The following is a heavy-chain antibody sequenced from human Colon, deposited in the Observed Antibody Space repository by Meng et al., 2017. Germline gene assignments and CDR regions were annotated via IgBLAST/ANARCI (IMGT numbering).Heavy chain of an antibody. Sequence: QVQLQESGPGLVKPSQTLSLTCTVSGASISSGDYYWSWIRQPPGKGLEWIGYFYYSGNTYYNPSLKSRLIISADTSKNQFSLKLRSVTAADTAVYYCVRSSGWVRTGFDPWGQGTLVTVSS. D-gene: IGHD6-19*01. CDR3: VRSSGWVRTGFDP. CDR2: FYYSGNT. J-gene: IGHJ5*02. V-gene: IGHV4-30-4*01. CDR1: GASISSGDYY.